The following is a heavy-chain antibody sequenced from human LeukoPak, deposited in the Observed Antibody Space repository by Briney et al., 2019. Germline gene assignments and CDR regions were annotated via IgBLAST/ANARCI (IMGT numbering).Heavy chain of an antibody. CDR2: ISGYNGNT. V-gene: IGHV1-18*01. Sequence: ASVKVSCKASGYTFNTYGITWVRQAPGQGLEWMGWISGYNGNTNYAQKLQGRVTMTTDTSTSTAYMELRSLRSDDTAVYYCARDAIITIFGVVIEPPYYFDYWGQGTLVTVSS. CDR1: GYTFNTYG. D-gene: IGHD3-3*01. CDR3: ARDAIITIFGVVIEPPYYFDY. J-gene: IGHJ4*02.